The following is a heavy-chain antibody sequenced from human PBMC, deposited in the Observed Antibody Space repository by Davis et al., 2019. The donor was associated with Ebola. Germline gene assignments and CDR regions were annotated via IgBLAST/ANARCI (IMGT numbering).Heavy chain of an antibody. D-gene: IGHD4-23*01. CDR3: ARGKEYGGPTDY. Sequence: ASVKVSCKASGYTFTSYAMHWVRQAPGQRLEWMGWINAGNGNTKYSQKLQGRVTMTRDTSTSTVYMELSSLRSEDTAVYYCARGKEYGGPTDYWGQGTLVTVSS. J-gene: IGHJ4*02. CDR1: GYTFTSYA. V-gene: IGHV1-3*01. CDR2: INAGNGNT.